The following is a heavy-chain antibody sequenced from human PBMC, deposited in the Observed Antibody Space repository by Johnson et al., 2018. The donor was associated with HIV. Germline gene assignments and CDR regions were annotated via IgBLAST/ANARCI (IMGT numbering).Heavy chain of an antibody. CDR1: GFTFSSYA. CDR2: ISYDGSNK. D-gene: IGHD1-26*01. J-gene: IGHJ3*02. V-gene: IGHV3-30-3*01. CDR3: ARHRGVYPTSPGGVGAFDI. Sequence: QVQLVESGGGVVQPGRSLRLSCAASGFTFSSYAMHWVRQAPGKGLEWVAVISYDGSNKYYADSVTGRFTISRDNSKNTLYLQMNSLRAEDTAVYYCARHRGVYPTSPGGVGAFDIWGQGTMVTVSS.